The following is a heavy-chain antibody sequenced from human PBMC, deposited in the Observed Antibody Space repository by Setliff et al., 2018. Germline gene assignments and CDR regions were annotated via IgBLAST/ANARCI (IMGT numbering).Heavy chain of an antibody. J-gene: IGHJ4*02. V-gene: IGHV1-46*01. D-gene: IGHD6-13*01. CDR3: ARAGSAAAGRKGIFEY. Sequence: ASVKVSCKASGYTFSNYGVTWVRQAPGQGLEWMGIINPGGGSSSSTEKFQGRVTMTRDTSASTVYMEMGNLTSDDTAVYYCARAGSAAAGRKGIFEYWGQGSLVTVS. CDR1: GYTFSNYG. CDR2: INPGGGSS.